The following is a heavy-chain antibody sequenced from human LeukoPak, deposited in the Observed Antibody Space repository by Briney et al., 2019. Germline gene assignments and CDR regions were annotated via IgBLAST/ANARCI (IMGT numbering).Heavy chain of an antibody. V-gene: IGHV3-21*01. D-gene: IGHD3-22*01. Sequence: GGSLRLXCAASGFTFSSYSMNWDRQAPGKGLEWVSSISSSSSYIYYADSVKGRFTISRDNAKNSLYLQMNSLRAEDTAVYYCASSVRITMIVGGYRDYWGQGTLVTVSS. CDR1: GFTFSSYS. CDR2: ISSSSSYI. CDR3: ASSVRITMIVGGYRDY. J-gene: IGHJ4*02.